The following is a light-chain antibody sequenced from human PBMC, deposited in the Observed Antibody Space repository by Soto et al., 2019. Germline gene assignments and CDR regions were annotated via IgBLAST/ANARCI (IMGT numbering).Light chain of an antibody. CDR3: CSYAGGYTHVV. J-gene: IGLJ2*01. V-gene: IGLV2-11*01. Sequence: QSALTQPRSVSGSPGQSVTISCAGTSSDVGAYYYVSWYRQHPGKAPKLMLYDVNERHSGVPDRFSGSKSGNTASLTISGLQAEDEADYYCCSYAGGYTHVVFGGGTKVTVL. CDR1: SSDVGAYYY. CDR2: DVN.